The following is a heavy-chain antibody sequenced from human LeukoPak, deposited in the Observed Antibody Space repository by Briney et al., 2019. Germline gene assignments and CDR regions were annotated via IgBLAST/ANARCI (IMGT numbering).Heavy chain of an antibody. Sequence: ASVKVSSKASGYTFTGYYMYWVRQAPGQGLEWMGWINPSSGDTNSAQKFEGRVSMTRDTSISTAYMELSRLTSDDTAVYYCARDSTFGELPHWGQGTLVTVSS. CDR1: GYTFTGYY. CDR3: ARDSTFGELPH. V-gene: IGHV1-2*02. J-gene: IGHJ4*02. CDR2: INPSSGDT. D-gene: IGHD3-10*01.